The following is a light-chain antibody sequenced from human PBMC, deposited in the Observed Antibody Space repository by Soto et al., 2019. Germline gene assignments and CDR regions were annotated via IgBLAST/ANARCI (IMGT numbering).Light chain of an antibody. V-gene: IGKV3-15*01. Sequence: EIVMTQSPATLSVSPGERATLSCRASQSVSSNLAWYQLKPGQAPRLLIYGASTRPTGIPARFSGSGSGTEFTLTISSLQSEDFAVYYCQQYNNWPRTFGQGTKVDIK. CDR3: QQYNNWPRT. J-gene: IGKJ1*01. CDR1: QSVSSN. CDR2: GAS.